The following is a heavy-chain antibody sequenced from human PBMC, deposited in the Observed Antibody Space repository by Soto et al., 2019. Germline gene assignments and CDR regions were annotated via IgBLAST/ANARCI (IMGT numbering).Heavy chain of an antibody. J-gene: IGHJ5*02. Sequence: LCGGSISSYYWSWIRQPPGKGLEWIGYIYYSGSTNYNPSLKSRVTISVDTSKNQFSLKLSSVTAADTAVYYCARLKVYYDILTGLNWFDPWGQGTLVTVSS. CDR2: IYYSGST. V-gene: IGHV4-59*08. D-gene: IGHD3-9*01. CDR3: ARLKVYYDILTGLNWFDP. CDR1: GGSISSYY.